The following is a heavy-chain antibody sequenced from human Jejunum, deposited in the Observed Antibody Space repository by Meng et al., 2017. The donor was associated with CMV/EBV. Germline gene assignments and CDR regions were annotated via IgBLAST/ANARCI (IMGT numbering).Heavy chain of an antibody. D-gene: IGHD1-26*01. Sequence: SCADSGFTFSNYWMTWVRQAPGKGLEWVASIKQDGSEKWYVDSVKGRFTISRDNAKNSLFLQMDSLRAEDTAVYYCTKGGGNLDSWGQGTLVTVSS. CDR3: TKGGGNLDS. V-gene: IGHV3-7*01. CDR1: GFTFSNYW. J-gene: IGHJ4*02. CDR2: IKQDGSEK.